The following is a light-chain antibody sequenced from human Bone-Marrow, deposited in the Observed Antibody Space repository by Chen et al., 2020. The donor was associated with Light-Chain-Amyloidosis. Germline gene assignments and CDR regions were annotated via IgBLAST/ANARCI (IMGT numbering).Light chain of an antibody. CDR3: HQYGTSADT. CDR2: GAS. J-gene: IGKJ5*01. Sequence: EIVLTQSPGTLSLSPGERATLSCRASQSFSSSFLGWYQQKPGQAPRLLIYGASRRASGIPDRFSGSGSVTDFTLTVTRLEPEDFALYYCHQYGTSADTFGQGTRLEIK. CDR1: QSFSSSF. V-gene: IGKV3-20*01.